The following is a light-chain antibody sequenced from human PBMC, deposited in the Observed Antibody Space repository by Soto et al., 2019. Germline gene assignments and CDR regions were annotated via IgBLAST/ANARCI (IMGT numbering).Light chain of an antibody. CDR1: SSDVGGYNY. Sequence: QSVLTQPSSVSGSPGQSVTISCTGTSSDVGGYNYVSWYQQHPGKAPKLMIYDVSKRPSGVPDRFSGSKSGNTASLTISGLQAEDEAHYYCCSSAGSYTSVFGGGTKLTVL. V-gene: IGLV2-11*01. CDR3: CSSAGSYTSV. J-gene: IGLJ3*02. CDR2: DVS.